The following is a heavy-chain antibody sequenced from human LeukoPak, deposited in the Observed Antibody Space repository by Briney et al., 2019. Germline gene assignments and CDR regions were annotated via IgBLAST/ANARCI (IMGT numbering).Heavy chain of an antibody. CDR1: GFTFDDYG. V-gene: IGHV3-20*04. CDR2: INWNGGST. Sequence: GGSLRLSCAASGFTFDDYGMSWVRQAPGKGLEWVSGINWNGGSTDYADSVKGRFTISRDNAKNSLYLQMNSLRAEDTALYYCARDLSITIFGVVINWGQGTLVTVSS. J-gene: IGHJ4*02. D-gene: IGHD3-3*01. CDR3: ARDLSITIFGVVIN.